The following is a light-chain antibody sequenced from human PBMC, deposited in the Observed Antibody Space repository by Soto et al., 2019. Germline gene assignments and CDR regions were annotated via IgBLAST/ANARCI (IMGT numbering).Light chain of an antibody. Sequence: IALTQSPGTLSLSPGERTTLSFSARKSVSSSGLAWYHQKPGQAPRLRIYGTSSRATGIPDRFSGSGSGTDFTLTISRLEPEDFGVYYCQQYGSSLRTFGQGTKVEIK. CDR2: GTS. J-gene: IGKJ1*01. CDR1: KSVSSSG. CDR3: QQYGSSLRT. V-gene: IGKV3-20*01.